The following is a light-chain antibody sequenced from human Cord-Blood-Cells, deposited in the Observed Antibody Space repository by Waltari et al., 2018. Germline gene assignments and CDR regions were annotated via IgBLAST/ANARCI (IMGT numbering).Light chain of an antibody. V-gene: IGKV1-39*01. CDR3: QQSYSTPRT. J-gene: IGKJ1*01. CDR2: AAS. CDR1: QRISSY. Sequence: DIQMTQSPSSLSASVGDRVTITCRASQRISSYLNWYQQKPGKAPKLLIYAASSLQSGVPSRFSGSGSGTDVALTISSLQPEDFATYDCQQSYSTPRTFGQGTKVEIK.